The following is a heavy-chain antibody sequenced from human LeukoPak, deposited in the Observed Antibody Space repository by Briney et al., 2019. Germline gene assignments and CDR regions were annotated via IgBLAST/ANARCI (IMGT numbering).Heavy chain of an antibody. CDR3: ARGPTGTTDY. J-gene: IGHJ4*02. D-gene: IGHD1-7*01. CDR2: MNPNSGNT. V-gene: IGHV1-8*02. Sequence: ASVKVSCKASGYTFTNYYITWVRQATGQGLEWMGWMNPNSGNTGYAQKFQGRVTMTRNTSISTAYMELSSLRSEDTAVYYCARGPTGTTDYWGQGTLVTVSS. CDR1: GYTFTNYY.